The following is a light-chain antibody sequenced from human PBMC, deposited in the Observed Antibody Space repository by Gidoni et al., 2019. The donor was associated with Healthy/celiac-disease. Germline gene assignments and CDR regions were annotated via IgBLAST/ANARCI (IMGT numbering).Light chain of an antibody. CDR1: QSISSW. CDR3: QQSGA. Sequence: DIQMTQSPSTLSASVGDRVTIPCRASQSISSWLAWYQQKPGKAPKLLIYKASFLESGVPSRFSGSGSGTEFTLTISSLQPDDFATYYCQQSGAFGQXTKVEIK. V-gene: IGKV1-5*03. CDR2: KAS. J-gene: IGKJ1*01.